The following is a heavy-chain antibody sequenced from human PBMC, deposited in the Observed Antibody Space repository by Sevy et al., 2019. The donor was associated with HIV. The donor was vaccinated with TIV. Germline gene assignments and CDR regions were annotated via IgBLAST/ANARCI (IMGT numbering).Heavy chain of an antibody. Sequence: GGSLRLSCAASGFSFSNYWMHWVRQAPGKGLVWVSRFKSDGSGTKYADSANYADSVKGRFTISRDNAKNTLYLQMNALRVEDTAIYYCARGLSDVSGYYLNYFDSWGQGTLVTVSS. D-gene: IGHD3-22*01. CDR1: GFSFSNYW. CDR3: ARGLSDVSGYYLNYFDS. V-gene: IGHV3-74*01. CDR2: FKSDGSGT. J-gene: IGHJ4*02.